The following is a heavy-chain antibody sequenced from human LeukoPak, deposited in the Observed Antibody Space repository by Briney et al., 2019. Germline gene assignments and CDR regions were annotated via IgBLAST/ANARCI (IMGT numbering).Heavy chain of an antibody. D-gene: IGHD6-6*01. CDR1: GGSISSGGYY. CDR3: ARVRSSSSGFDY. V-gene: IGHV4-61*08. CDR2: IYYSGST. Sequence: SETLSLTCTVSGGSISSGGYYWSWIRQHPGKGLEWIGYIYYSGSTNYNPSLKSRVTISVDTSKNQLSLKLSSVTAADTAVYYCARVRSSSSGFDYWGQGTLVTVSS. J-gene: IGHJ4*02.